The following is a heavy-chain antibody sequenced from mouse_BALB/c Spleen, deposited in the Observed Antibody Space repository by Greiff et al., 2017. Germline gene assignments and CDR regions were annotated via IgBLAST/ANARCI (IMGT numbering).Heavy chain of an antibody. CDR3: ARGYRRDYFDY. CDR2: INPSNGRT. D-gene: IGHD2-14*01. J-gene: IGHJ2*01. V-gene: IGHV1S81*02. CDR1: GYTFTSYW. Sequence: VQLQQPGAELVKPGASVKLSCKASGYTFTSYWMHWVKQRPGQGLEWIGEINPSNGRTNYNEKFKSKATLTVDKSSSTAYMQLSSLTSEDSAVYYCARGYRRDYFDYWGQGTTLTVSS.